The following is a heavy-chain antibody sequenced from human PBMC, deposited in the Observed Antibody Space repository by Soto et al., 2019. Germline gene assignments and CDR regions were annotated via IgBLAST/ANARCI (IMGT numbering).Heavy chain of an antibody. Sequence: ASVKVSCKASGYTFTSYGISWVRQAPGQGLEWMGWISAYNGNTNYAQKLQGRVTMTTDTSTSTAYMELRSLRSDDTAVYYCARDSGITGTKYNWFDPWGQGTLVTVSS. CDR1: GYTFTSYG. D-gene: IGHD1-20*01. CDR2: ISAYNGNT. CDR3: ARDSGITGTKYNWFDP. V-gene: IGHV1-18*01. J-gene: IGHJ5*02.